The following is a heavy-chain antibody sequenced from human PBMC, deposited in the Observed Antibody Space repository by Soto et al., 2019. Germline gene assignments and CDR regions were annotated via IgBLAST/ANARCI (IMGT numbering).Heavy chain of an antibody. J-gene: IGHJ4*02. D-gene: IGHD5-12*01. V-gene: IGHV4-59*01. Sequence: SETLSLTCTVSGGSISSYYWSWIRQPPGKGLEWIGYIYYSGSTNYNPSLKSRVTISVDTSKNQFSLKLSSVTAADTAVYYCARDGSGLLDYWGQGTLVTVSS. CDR1: GGSISSYY. CDR2: IYYSGST. CDR3: ARDGSGLLDY.